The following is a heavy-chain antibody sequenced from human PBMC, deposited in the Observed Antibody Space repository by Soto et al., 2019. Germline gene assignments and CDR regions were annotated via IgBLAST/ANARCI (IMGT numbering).Heavy chain of an antibody. CDR1: GGTFSSYD. Sequence: QVQLVQSGAEVKKPGSSVKLSCKASGGTFSSYDISWVRQAPGQGLEWMGGIIPIFGTANYAQKFQGRDTITADKSTSTAYIELSSLRSEDTAVYYCARDPPFGDCSGGSCYYEIVGGMDVWGQVTTVTVSS. D-gene: IGHD2-15*01. CDR3: ARDPPFGDCSGGSCYYEIVGGMDV. CDR2: IIPIFGTA. V-gene: IGHV1-69*06. J-gene: IGHJ6*02.